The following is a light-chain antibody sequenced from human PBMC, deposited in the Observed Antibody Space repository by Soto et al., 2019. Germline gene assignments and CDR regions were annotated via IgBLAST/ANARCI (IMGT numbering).Light chain of an antibody. CDR2: AAS. J-gene: IGKJ2*01. CDR1: QGISSY. V-gene: IGKV1-8*01. CDR3: QQYYSYPVH. Sequence: AIRMTQSPSSFSASTGDRVTITCRASQGISSYLASYQQKPGKAPKLLISAASTLQSGVPSRFSGSGSGTDFTLTISCLQSEDFATYYCQQYYSYPVHLGQGTNLEIK.